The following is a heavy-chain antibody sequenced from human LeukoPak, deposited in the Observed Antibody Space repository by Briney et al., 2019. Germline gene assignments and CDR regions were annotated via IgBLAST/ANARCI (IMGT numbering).Heavy chain of an antibody. CDR1: GGSVSSYC. D-gene: IGHD5-24*01. CDR2: IYYSGST. J-gene: IGHJ4*02. V-gene: IGHV4-59*02. Sequence: SETLSLTCTVSGGSVSSYCWSWIRQPPGKGLEWIGYIYYSGSTNYNPSLKSRVTISVDTSKNQFSLKLSSVTAADTAVYYCARDHGFKFDYWGQGTLVTVSS. CDR3: ARDHGFKFDY.